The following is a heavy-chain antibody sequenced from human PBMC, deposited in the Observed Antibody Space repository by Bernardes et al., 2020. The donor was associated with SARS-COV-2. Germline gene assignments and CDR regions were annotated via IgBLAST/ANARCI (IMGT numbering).Heavy chain of an antibody. V-gene: IGHV3-30*18. Sequence: GGFLSLSRAASGFTVSRYGMHWVRPAPGKGLEWVAVIAYDGSKKYYADSVKGRFSISRDNSKNTVYLQMNSLRAEDTAVYYCAKTPPSTVTVEPYFFDYWGQGTLVTVSS. CDR3: AKTPPSTVTVEPYFFDY. CDR1: GFTVSRYG. J-gene: IGHJ4*02. D-gene: IGHD4-17*01. CDR2: IAYDGSKK.